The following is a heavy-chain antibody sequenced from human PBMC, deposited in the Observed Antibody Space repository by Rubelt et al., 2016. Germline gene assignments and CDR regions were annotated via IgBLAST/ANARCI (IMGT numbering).Heavy chain of an antibody. J-gene: IGHJ6*03. V-gene: IGHV3-21*01. D-gene: IGHD3-22*01. CDR2: ISSSSSYI. CDR3: ARDTWVIYDSSGYYRDYYYYMDV. Sequence: GFTFSSYSMNWVRQAPGKGLEWVTSISSSSSYIYYADSVRGRFTISRDNAKNSLYLQMNSLRVEDTAVYYCARDTWVIYDSSGYYRDYYYYMDVWGKGTTVTVSS. CDR1: GFTFSSYS.